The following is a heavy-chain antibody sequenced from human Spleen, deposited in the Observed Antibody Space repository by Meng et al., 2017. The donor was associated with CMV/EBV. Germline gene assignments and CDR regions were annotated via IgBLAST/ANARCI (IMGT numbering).Heavy chain of an antibody. CDR1: GYTFTSYD. Sequence: ASVKVSCKASGYTFTSYDLNWVRQATGQGLEWMGWMNPNSGNTGYAQKFQGRVTITRNTSISTADMELSSLGSEDTAVYYCARLGGNSLGIDYWGQGTLVTVSS. CDR2: MNPNSGNT. D-gene: IGHD4-23*01. V-gene: IGHV1-8*03. CDR3: ARLGGNSLGIDY. J-gene: IGHJ4*02.